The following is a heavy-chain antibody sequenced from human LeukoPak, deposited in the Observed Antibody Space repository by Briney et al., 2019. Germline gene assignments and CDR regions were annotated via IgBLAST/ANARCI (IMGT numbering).Heavy chain of an antibody. V-gene: IGHV3-74*01. D-gene: IGHD5-18*01. Sequence: GGSLRLSCAASGFTVSSNYMSWVRQAPGKGLVWVSLINRGGSSTSYADSVKGRFTISRDNAKNTVYMQMNSLRAEDTAVYYCARGDEYTYGYFDYWGQGTLVTVSS. J-gene: IGHJ4*02. CDR2: INRGGSST. CDR3: ARGDEYTYGYFDY. CDR1: GFTVSSNY.